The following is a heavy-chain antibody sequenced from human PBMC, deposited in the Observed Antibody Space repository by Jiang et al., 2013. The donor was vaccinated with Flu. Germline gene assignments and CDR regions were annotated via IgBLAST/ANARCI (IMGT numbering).Heavy chain of an antibody. CDR1: GGSFSGYY. V-gene: IGHV4-34*01. D-gene: IGHD3-16*01. CDR3: ARGGPTQGGGWFDP. CDR2: INHSGST. J-gene: IGHJ5*02. Sequence: ELLKPSETLSLTCAVYGGSFSGYYWSWIRQPPGKGLEWIGEINHSGSTNYNPSLKSRVTISVDTSKNQFSLKLSSVTAADTAVYYCARGGPTQGGGWFDPWGQGPWSPSPQ.